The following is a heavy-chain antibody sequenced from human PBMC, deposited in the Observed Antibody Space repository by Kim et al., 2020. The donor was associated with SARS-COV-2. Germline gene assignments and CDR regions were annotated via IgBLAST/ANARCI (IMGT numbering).Heavy chain of an antibody. Sequence: SETLSLTCTVSGGSISSSSYYWGWIRQPPGKGLEWIGSIYYSGSTYYNTSLKSRVTISVDTSKNQFSLKLSSVTATDTAVYYCARLEFDYGDYSTTNAFDIWGQGTMVTVSS. CDR2: IYYSGST. V-gene: IGHV4-39*01. D-gene: IGHD4-17*01. J-gene: IGHJ3*02. CDR1: GGSISSSSYY. CDR3: ARLEFDYGDYSTTNAFDI.